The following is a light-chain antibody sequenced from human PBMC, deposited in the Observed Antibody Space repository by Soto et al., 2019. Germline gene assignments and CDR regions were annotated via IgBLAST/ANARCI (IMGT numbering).Light chain of an antibody. Sequence: QSALTQPASVSGSPGQSITISCTGTSSDVGGYNYVSWYQQHPGKAPKLMIYEVSNRPSGVSHRFSGSKSGNTASLTISGLQDEDEADYCCSSYTSSSTRVFGGGTKLTVL. V-gene: IGLV2-14*01. CDR1: SSDVGGYNY. CDR3: SSYTSSSTRV. J-gene: IGLJ3*02. CDR2: EVS.